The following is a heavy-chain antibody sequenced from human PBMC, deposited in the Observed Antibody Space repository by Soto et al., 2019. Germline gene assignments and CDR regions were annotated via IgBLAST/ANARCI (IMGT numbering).Heavy chain of an antibody. V-gene: IGHV4-39*07. D-gene: IGHD2-8*01. CDR1: GGSISSSSYY. CDR3: AGAPPHIYGVYYFDY. J-gene: IGHJ4*02. Sequence: SETLSLTCTVSGGSISSSSYYWGWIRQPPGKGLEWIGSIYYSGSTYYNPSLKSRVTISVDTSKNQFSLKLSSVTAADTAVYSCAGAPPHIYGVYYFDYGGQEPRVTVP. CDR2: IYYSGST.